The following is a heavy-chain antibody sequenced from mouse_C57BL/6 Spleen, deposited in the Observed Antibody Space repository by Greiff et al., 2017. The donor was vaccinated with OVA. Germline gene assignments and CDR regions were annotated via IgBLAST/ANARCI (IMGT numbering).Heavy chain of an antibody. CDR2: IHPSDSDT. J-gene: IGHJ1*03. CDR1: GYTFTSYW. D-gene: IGHD2-5*01. Sequence: QVQLQQPGAELVKPGASVKVSCKASGYTFTSYWLHWVKQRPGQGLEWIGRIHPSDSDTNYNQKFKGKATLTVDKSSSTAYMQFSCLTCEDSTVNFCAMGSNYVYFDVWGTKTTVTVSS. V-gene: IGHV1-74*01. CDR3: AMGSNYVYFDV.